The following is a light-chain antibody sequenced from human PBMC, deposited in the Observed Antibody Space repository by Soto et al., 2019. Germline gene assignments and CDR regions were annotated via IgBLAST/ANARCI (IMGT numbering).Light chain of an antibody. CDR3: QQYKSFWT. CDR2: DAS. J-gene: IGKJ1*01. V-gene: IGKV1-5*01. CDR1: QTITNW. Sequence: DIQMTQSPSILSASVGDRVTITCRSSQTITNWLAWYQQKPGKVPRLLIYDASSLESWVPSRFSGSGSGTEFTLTISSLQSEDFATYYCQQYKSFWTFGQGTKVDIK.